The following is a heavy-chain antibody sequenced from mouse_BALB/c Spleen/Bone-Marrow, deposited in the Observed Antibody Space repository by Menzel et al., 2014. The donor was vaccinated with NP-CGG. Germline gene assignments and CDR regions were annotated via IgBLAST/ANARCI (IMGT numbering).Heavy chain of an antibody. Sequence: EVKVVESGGGLVQPGGSLKLSCATSGFTFSDYYMYWVRQTPEKRLEWVAYISNGGGSTYYPDTEKGRFTISRDNAKNTLYLQMNRLKSEDTAMYYCARRGWYYAMDYWGQGTSVTVSS. CDR1: GFTFSDYY. J-gene: IGHJ4*01. V-gene: IGHV5-12*02. D-gene: IGHD2-3*01. CDR2: ISNGGGST. CDR3: ARRGWYYAMDY.